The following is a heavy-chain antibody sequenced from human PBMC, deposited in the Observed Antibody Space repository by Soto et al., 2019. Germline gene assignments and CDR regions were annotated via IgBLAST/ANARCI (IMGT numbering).Heavy chain of an antibody. D-gene: IGHD3-22*01. J-gene: IGHJ6*02. CDR1: GFTFSTYS. CDR2: ISDSSSYI. CDR3: ASFDSCGYYRPYYYSGMDV. V-gene: IGHV3-21*01. Sequence: EVQLVESGGGLVKPGGSLRLSCAASGFTFSTYSMNWVRQAPGKGLEWVSSISDSSSYIYYADSVKGRFTISRDNPKNSLYPQMHLRSAEDTAVFYCASFDSCGYYRPYYYSGMDVWGHGTTVTVSS.